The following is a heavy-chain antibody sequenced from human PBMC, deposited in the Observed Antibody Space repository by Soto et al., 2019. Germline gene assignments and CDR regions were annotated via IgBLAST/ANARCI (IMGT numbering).Heavy chain of an antibody. Sequence: PWGSLRLSWAPPGFTLSSYSLDLVRQAPGKGLEGVSYISSSSSTIYYADSVKGRFTISRDNAKNSLYLQMNSLRDEDTAVYYCARDGGYSYGEVEMATIYFDYWGQGTLVTVSS. D-gene: IGHD5-18*01. CDR2: ISSSSSTI. CDR3: ARDGGYSYGEVEMATIYFDY. CDR1: GFTLSSYS. V-gene: IGHV3-48*02. J-gene: IGHJ4*02.